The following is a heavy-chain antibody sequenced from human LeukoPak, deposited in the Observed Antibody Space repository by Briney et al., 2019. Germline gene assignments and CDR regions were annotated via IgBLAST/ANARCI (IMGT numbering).Heavy chain of an antibody. D-gene: IGHD4-23*01. J-gene: IGHJ3*02. V-gene: IGHV3-30*18. CDR2: ISYDGSNK. CDR1: GFTFSSYG. Sequence: GGSLRLSCAASGFTFSSYGMHWVRQAPGRGLEWVAVISYDGSNKYYADSVKGRFTISRDNSKNTLYLQMNSLRAEDTAVCYCAKYGGDRNAFDIWGQGTMVTVSS. CDR3: AKYGGDRNAFDI.